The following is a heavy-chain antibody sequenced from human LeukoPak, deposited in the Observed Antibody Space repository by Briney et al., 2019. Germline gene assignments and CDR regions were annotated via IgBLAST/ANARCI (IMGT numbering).Heavy chain of an antibody. D-gene: IGHD1-7*01. Sequence: SGTLSLTCTVSGGSISSYSWSWIRQPPGKGLEWIGYIYYSGSTNYNPSLKSRVTMSVGTSKNQFSLKLNSVTAADTAVYYCASLANWNYVYWGQGTLVTVSS. CDR1: GGSISSYS. V-gene: IGHV4-59*01. J-gene: IGHJ4*02. CDR3: ASLANWNYVY. CDR2: IYYSGST.